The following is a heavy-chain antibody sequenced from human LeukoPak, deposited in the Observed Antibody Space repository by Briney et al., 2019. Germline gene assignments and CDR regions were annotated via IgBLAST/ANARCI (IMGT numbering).Heavy chain of an antibody. CDR3: ARDLVGAGYYYYYYMDV. CDR2: NISIFGTA. J-gene: IGHJ6*03. Sequence: SVKVSCKASGGTFSSYAISWVRQAPGRGLEWMGGNISIFGTANYAQKCQGRVTITTDESTRTAYMELSSLRSEDTAVYYCARDLVGAGYYYYYYMDVWGKETTVTISS. CDR1: GGTFSSYA. V-gene: IGHV1-69*05. D-gene: IGHD2-15*01.